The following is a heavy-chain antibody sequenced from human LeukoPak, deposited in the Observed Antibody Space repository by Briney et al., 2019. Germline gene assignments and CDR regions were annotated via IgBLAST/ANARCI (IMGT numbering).Heavy chain of an antibody. D-gene: IGHD1-26*01. CDR3: ARGVVGSYTPFDY. J-gene: IGHJ4*02. Sequence: SETLSLTCAVYGGSFSGYYWSWIRQPPGKGLEWIGEINHSGSTNYNPSLKSRVTISVDTSKNQFSLKLSSVTAADTAVYYGARGVVGSYTPFDYWGQGTLVTVSS. CDR1: GGSFSGYY. V-gene: IGHV4-34*01. CDR2: INHSGST.